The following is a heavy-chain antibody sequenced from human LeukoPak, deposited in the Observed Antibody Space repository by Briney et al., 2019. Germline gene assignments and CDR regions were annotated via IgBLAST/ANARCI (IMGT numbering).Heavy chain of an antibody. J-gene: IGHJ4*02. Sequence: SQTLSLTCTVSGGSISSGDYYWSWIRQPPGKGLEWIGYIYYSGSTYYNPSLKSRVTISVDTSKNQFSLKLSSVTAADTAVYYCAREDAESSSSFRFDYWGQGTLVTVSS. V-gene: IGHV4-30-4*08. D-gene: IGHD6-13*01. CDR2: IYYSGST. CDR1: GGSISSGDYY. CDR3: AREDAESSSSFRFDY.